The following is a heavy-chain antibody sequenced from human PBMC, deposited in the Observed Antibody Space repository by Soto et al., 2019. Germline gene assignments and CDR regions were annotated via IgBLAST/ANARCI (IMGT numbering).Heavy chain of an antibody. Sequence: SETLSLTCAVYGGSFSGYYWSWIRQPPGKGLEWIGEINHSGSTNYNPSLKSRVTISVDTSKNQFSLKLSSVTAADTAVYYCARGFPYYYDSSGYVDYWGQGTLVT. CDR1: GGSFSGYY. V-gene: IGHV4-34*01. CDR2: INHSGST. CDR3: ARGFPYYYDSSGYVDY. D-gene: IGHD3-22*01. J-gene: IGHJ4*02.